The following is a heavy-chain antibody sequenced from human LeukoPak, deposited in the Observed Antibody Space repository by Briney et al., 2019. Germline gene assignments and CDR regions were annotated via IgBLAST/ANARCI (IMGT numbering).Heavy chain of an antibody. CDR2: ILYDGSKS. J-gene: IGHJ6*03. V-gene: IGHV3-30*14. D-gene: IGHD2/OR15-2a*01. CDR1: QFNLNSYT. Sequence: PGGSLRLSCVASQFNLNSYTMHWVRQAPGKGLEWVAVILYDGSKSHYADSVRGRFTISRDNSKNTLDLQMNSLRPEDTGVYYCARDPDQYYFYMDIWGKGTPVTVSS. CDR3: ARDPDQYYFYMDI.